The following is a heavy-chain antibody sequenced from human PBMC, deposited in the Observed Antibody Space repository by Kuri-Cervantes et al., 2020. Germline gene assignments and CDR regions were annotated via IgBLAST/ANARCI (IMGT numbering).Heavy chain of an antibody. CDR2: IYYSGST. CDR1: GGSISSSSYY. V-gene: IGHV4-39*07. J-gene: IGHJ4*02. Sequence: SETLSLTCTVSGGSISSSSYYWGWIRQPPGKGLEWIGSIYYSGSTYYNPSLKSRVTISVDTSKNQFSLKLSSVTAADTAVYYCARMEGPEASHWGQGTLVTVSS. D-gene: IGHD1-1*01. CDR3: ARMEGPEASH.